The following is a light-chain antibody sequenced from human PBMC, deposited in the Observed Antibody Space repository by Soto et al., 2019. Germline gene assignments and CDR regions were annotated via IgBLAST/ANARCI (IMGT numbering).Light chain of an antibody. Sequence: EIVMTQSPAILSLSPGETATLSCRASQSVTTKLAWYQQRPGQTPRLLIYNPSTRATAVPARFSGGGSVTECALTIISLYYDDFGVYDCHEYNTWPPRFTFGPGTKVDI. CDR3: HEYNTWPPRFT. J-gene: IGKJ3*01. CDR2: NPS. V-gene: IGKV3-15*01. CDR1: QSVTTK.